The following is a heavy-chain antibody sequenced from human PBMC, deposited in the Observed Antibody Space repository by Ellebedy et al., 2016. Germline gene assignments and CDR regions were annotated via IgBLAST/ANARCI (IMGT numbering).Heavy chain of an antibody. D-gene: IGHD5-18*01. CDR3: ARDQRDTLDY. J-gene: IGHJ4*02. CDR2: INGDGRST. Sequence: GESLKISXVASGFTFSTYWMHWVRQAPGKGPVWVARINGDGRSTNYADPVKGRFTISRDNAKNTLYLQMNSLRVEDTAVYYCARDQRDTLDYWGQGTLVTVSS. CDR1: GFTFSTYW. V-gene: IGHV3-74*01.